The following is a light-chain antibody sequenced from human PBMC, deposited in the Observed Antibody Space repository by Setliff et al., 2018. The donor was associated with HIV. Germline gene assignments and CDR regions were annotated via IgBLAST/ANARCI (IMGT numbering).Light chain of an antibody. Sequence: QSVLTQPPSASGYPGQSVTISCTGTNSDVGGYNFVSWYQQHPGKAPKVMLYEVNNRPSGVSNRFSGSKSGNTASLTISGLQAEDEADYYCTSYASSSTVVFGSGTKVTVL. CDR3: TSYASSSTVV. V-gene: IGLV2-14*01. CDR2: EVN. CDR1: NSDVGGYNF. J-gene: IGLJ1*01.